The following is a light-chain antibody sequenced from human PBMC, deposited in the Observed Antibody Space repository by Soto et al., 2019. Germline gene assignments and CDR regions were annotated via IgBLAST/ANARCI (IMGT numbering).Light chain of an antibody. CDR2: EVN. CDR3: TSYAGYNNPVV. Sequence: QSALTQPPSASGSPGQSVTISCTGTSSDVGSYNYVSWYQQHPDKAPKLIIYEVNNRPSGVPDRFSGSKSGNTASLTVSGLQADDEADYYCTSYAGYNNPVVFGGGTKVTVL. V-gene: IGLV2-8*01. J-gene: IGLJ2*01. CDR1: SSDVGSYNY.